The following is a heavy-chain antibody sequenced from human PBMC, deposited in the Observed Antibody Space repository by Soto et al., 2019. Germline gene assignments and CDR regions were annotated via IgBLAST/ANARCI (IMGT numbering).Heavy chain of an antibody. J-gene: IGHJ4*02. D-gene: IGHD3-16*01. CDR1: GFTFNSYA. Sequence: EVQLLESGGGLVQPGGSLRLSCAASGFTFNSYAITWVRQAPGKGLEWVSAISATGGTTYYADSVKGRFTISRDNSKSPLYLQMSSLRDEDTAVYYCAKERASMITWGWDFDYWGQGTLVTVSS. CDR3: AKERASMITWGWDFDY. V-gene: IGHV3-23*01. CDR2: ISATGGTT.